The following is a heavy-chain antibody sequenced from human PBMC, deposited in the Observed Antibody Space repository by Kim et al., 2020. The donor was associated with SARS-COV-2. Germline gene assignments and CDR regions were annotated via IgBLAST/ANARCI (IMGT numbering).Heavy chain of an antibody. V-gene: IGHV3-7*01. CDR2: K. CDR3: TSGGGWALDY. D-gene: IGHD2-15*01. J-gene: IGHJ4*02. Sequence: KYDGDSVRGRITNSRDNAKNSLYLQMNSLRVEGTAVYYCTSGGGWALDYWGQGSLVIVSS.